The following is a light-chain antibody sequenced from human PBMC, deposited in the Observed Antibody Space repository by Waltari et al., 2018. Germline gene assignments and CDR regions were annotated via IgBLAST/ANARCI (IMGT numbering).Light chain of an antibody. CDR2: YVP. CDR3: SSWTDSDALKLL. CDR1: TTYFNF. V-gene: IGLV2-14*03. J-gene: IGLJ2*01. Sequence: QSALTQSPSVSGSPGQSIPLPCTVTTTYFNFVSCIQQHPGKSPQVMIYYVPDWPPGVSNRFSGSKSSNTASLTISVLQAEDEADYYCSSWTDSDALKLLFGGGTKLTVL.